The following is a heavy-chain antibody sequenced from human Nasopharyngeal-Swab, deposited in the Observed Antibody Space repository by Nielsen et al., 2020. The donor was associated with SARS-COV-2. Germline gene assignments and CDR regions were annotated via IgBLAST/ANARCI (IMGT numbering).Heavy chain of an antibody. J-gene: IGHJ3*02. Sequence: GGSLRLSCAASGFTVSSNYMSWVRQAPGKGLEWVSVIYSGGSTYYADSVKGRFTISRDNSKNTLYLQMNSLRAEDTAVYYCARVGKRFGDPSGAFDIWGQGTMVTVSS. CDR1: GFTVSSNY. D-gene: IGHD3-10*01. V-gene: IGHV3-53*01. CDR2: IYSGGST. CDR3: ARVGKRFGDPSGAFDI.